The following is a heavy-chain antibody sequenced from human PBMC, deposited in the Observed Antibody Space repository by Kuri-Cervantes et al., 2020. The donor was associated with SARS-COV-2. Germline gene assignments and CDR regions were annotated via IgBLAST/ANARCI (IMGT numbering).Heavy chain of an antibody. CDR1: GFTFSSYS. CDR2: ISSSSSYI. J-gene: IGHJ5*02. Sequence: GESLKISCAASGFTFSSYSMNWVRQAPGKGLEWVSSISSSSSYIYYADSVKGRFTISRDNDKNSLYLQMNSLRAEDTAVYYCARARTIAAHPENWFDPWGQGTLVTVSS. CDR3: ARARTIAAHPENWFDP. D-gene: IGHD6-6*01. V-gene: IGHV3-21*01.